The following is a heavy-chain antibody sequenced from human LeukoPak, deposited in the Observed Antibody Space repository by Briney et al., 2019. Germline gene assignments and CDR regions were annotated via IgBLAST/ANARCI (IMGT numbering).Heavy chain of an antibody. J-gene: IGHJ4*02. Sequence: GGSLRLSCAASGFTFSRFPMHWVRRAPGKGLEWVALISSDGSDKKYADSVKGRFTMSRDNSKNTLYLQLESLRVEDTAIYYCARDYPADHWGQGTLVTVSS. CDR3: ARDYPADH. CDR2: ISSDGSDK. CDR1: GFTFSRFP. V-gene: IGHV3-30-3*01.